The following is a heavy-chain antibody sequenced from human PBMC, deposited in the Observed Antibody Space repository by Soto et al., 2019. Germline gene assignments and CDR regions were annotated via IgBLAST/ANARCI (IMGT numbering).Heavy chain of an antibody. Sequence: GGSLRLSCAASGFTFNNYGMQWVRQAPGKGLEWVAVISYDGSNKYYGESVKGRFTISRDNSKNTVYQQMNSLRVEETAVYYCAKGYRSVAACDYWGQGTRVTVSS. V-gene: IGHV3-30*18. CDR2: ISYDGSNK. D-gene: IGHD6-6*01. CDR3: AKGYRSVAACDY. J-gene: IGHJ4*02. CDR1: GFTFNNYG.